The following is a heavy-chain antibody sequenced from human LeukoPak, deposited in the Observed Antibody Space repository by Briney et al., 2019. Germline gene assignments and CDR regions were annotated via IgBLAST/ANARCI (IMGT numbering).Heavy chain of an antibody. CDR1: GFTVSTNY. D-gene: IGHD6-19*01. CDR3: ATSIGVAVAFDF. CDR2: IYSGDNT. V-gene: IGHV3-66*01. J-gene: IGHJ4*02. Sequence: GGSLRLSCAASGFTVSTNYMSWVRQAPGKGLEWVSVIYSGDNTYYADSVKGRFTISRDISKNTLYLQMNSLRAEDTAIYYCATSIGVAVAFDFWAREPWSPSPQ.